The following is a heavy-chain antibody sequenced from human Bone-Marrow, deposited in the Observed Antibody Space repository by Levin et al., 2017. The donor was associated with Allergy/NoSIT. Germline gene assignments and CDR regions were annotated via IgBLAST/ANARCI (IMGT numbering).Heavy chain of an antibody. CDR3: AKQSSGWYFDCFDY. CDR2: ISGSGDSP. Sequence: PGGSLRLSCAASGFTFRSYAMSWVRQAPGKGLEWVSTISGSGDSPYYAESVKGRFTISRDNSKNTVYLQMNNLRAEDTAVYYCAKQSSGWYFDCFDYWGQGTLVTLSS. CDR1: GFTFRSYA. J-gene: IGHJ4*02. V-gene: IGHV3-23*01. D-gene: IGHD6-19*01.